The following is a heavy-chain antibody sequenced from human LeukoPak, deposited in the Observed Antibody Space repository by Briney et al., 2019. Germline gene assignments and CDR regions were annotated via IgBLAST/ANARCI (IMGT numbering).Heavy chain of an antibody. CDR2: IYYSAST. D-gene: IGHD4-17*01. V-gene: IGHV4-30-4*01. CDR3: ARGTHDYGDYDPAFDI. Sequence: PSETLSLTCTVSGGSISSGDYYWSWIRQPPGKGLEWIAYIYYSASTYYNPSLKSRVTISVDTSKNQFSLKLSSVTAADTAVYYCARGTHDYGDYDPAFDIWGQGTMVTVSS. J-gene: IGHJ3*02. CDR1: GGSISSGDYY.